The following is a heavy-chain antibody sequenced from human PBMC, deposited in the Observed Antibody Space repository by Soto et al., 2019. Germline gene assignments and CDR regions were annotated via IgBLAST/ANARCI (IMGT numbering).Heavy chain of an antibody. CDR2: ISSSSSTI. D-gene: IGHD1-1*01. CDR1: GFTFSSYS. V-gene: IGHV3-48*02. CDR3: ARARLHWNYDGMDV. Sequence: PGGSLRLSCAASGFTFSSYSMNWVRQAPGKGLEWVSYISSSSSTIYYADSVKGRFTISRDNAKNSLYLQMNSLRDEDTAVYYCARARLHWNYDGMDVWGQGTTVTVSS. J-gene: IGHJ6*02.